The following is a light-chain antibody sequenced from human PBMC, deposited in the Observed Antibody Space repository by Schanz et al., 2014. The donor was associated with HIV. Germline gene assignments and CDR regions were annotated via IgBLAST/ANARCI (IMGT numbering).Light chain of an antibody. CDR2: DAS. CDR1: QSISSY. V-gene: IGKV3-11*01. Sequence: EIVLTQSPATLSLSPGERATLSCRASQSISSYLAWYQQKPGQAPRLLIYDASNRATGIAARFSGSGSGTEFTLTINSLQSEDFATYYCQQCVTYPYTFGQGTRLDVK. CDR3: QQCVTYPYT. J-gene: IGKJ2*01.